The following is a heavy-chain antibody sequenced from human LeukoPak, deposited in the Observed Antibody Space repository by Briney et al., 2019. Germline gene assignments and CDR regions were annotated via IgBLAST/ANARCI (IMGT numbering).Heavy chain of an antibody. Sequence: GGSLRLSCAASGFTFSNYDMSWVRQAPGKGLEWVSAISGTGDSTYYADSVTGRFSISRDNSKNSLYLQMNSLRAEDTAVYYCARSVVMVGGTRWFDPWGQGTLVTVSS. CDR3: ARSVVMVGGTRWFDP. CDR2: ISGTGDST. D-gene: IGHD2-15*01. J-gene: IGHJ5*02. CDR1: GFTFSNYD. V-gene: IGHV3-23*01.